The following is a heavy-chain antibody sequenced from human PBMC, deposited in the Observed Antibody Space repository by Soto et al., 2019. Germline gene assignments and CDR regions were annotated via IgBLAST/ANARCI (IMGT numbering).Heavy chain of an antibody. CDR2: ISYDGSNK. CDR3: AREGGYDSSRGAFDI. Sequence: SLRLSCAASGFTFSSYAMHWVRQAPGKGLEWVAVISYDGSNKYYADSVKGRFTISRDNSKNTLYLQMNSLRAEDTAVYYCAREGGYDSSRGAFDIWGQGTMVTVSS. J-gene: IGHJ3*02. CDR1: GFTFSSYA. V-gene: IGHV3-30-3*01. D-gene: IGHD3-22*01.